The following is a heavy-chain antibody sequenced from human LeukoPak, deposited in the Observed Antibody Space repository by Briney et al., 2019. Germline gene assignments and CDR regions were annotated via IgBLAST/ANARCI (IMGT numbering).Heavy chain of an antibody. CDR3: ARDYTRGWYGDDAFDI. J-gene: IGHJ3*02. CDR2: IHGIGST. V-gene: IGHV4-4*07. CDR1: GGSVSSFR. D-gene: IGHD6-19*01. Sequence: KPSETLSLTCTVSGGSVSSFRWSWIRQPAGKGLEWIGRIHGIGSTNYNPSLKSRVTMSVDTSKNQFSLKLSSVTAADTALYYCARDYTRGWYGDDAFDIGGQGTLVTVSS.